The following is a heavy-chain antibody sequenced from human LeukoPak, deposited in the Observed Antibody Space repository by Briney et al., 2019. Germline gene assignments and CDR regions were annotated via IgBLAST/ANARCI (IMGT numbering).Heavy chain of an antibody. V-gene: IGHV3-23*01. D-gene: IGHD2-2*01. Sequence: GGSLRLSCAASGFTFSNYAMSWVRQAPGKGLEWVSAITGSGDNTYYADSVKGRFTISRYNSKNTLYLQMNSLRAEDTAVYYCAKFYDCSYTSCCAYWYFDLWGRGTLVTVSS. CDR2: ITGSGDNT. CDR1: GFTFSNYA. J-gene: IGHJ2*01. CDR3: AKFYDCSYTSCCAYWYFDL.